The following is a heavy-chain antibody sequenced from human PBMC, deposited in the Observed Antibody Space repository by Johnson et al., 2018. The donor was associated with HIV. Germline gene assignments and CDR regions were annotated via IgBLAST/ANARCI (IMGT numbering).Heavy chain of an antibody. CDR2: IYSGGST. J-gene: IGHJ3*02. D-gene: IGHD1-26*01. CDR1: GFTVSSNY. Sequence: EKLVESGGGLVKPGGSLRLSCAASGFTVSSNYMSWVRQAPGKGLEWVSVIYSGGSTYYADSVKGRFTISRDNSKNTLYLQMNSLRAEDTAVYYCAKTYSGSNRDAFDIWGQGTMVTVSS. V-gene: IGHV3-66*02. CDR3: AKTYSGSNRDAFDI.